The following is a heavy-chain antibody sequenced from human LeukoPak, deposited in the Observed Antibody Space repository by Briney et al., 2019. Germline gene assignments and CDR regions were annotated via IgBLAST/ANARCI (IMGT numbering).Heavy chain of an antibody. J-gene: IGHJ5*01. CDR2: IGSDGRTD. CDR3: TREGMGTSFSAWFEP. CDR1: GFTFSNYG. Sequence: GGSLRLSCAASGFTFSNYGMHWVRQAPGKGLEWVAVIGSDGRTDYYADPVKGRFTISRDSSKNMMYLQMNSLRTEDTAVYYCTREGMGTSFSAWFEPWGQGTLVTVSS. V-gene: IGHV3-30*03. D-gene: IGHD1-7*01.